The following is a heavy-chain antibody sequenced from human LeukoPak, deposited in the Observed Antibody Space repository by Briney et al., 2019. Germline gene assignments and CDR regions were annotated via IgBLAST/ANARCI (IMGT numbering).Heavy chain of an antibody. CDR1: GFAFTNDA. CDR2: IGGSGGST. V-gene: IGHV3-23*01. CDR3: AKEGDSSGYYVILCFFDY. D-gene: IGHD6-19*01. J-gene: IGHJ4*02. Sequence: GGSLRLSCAASGFAFTNDAMSWVRQAPGTRLERVSTIGGSGGSTYYADSVRGRFTMSRDNSKNTLYLQMNSLRAEDTAVYFCAKEGDSSGYYVILCFFDYWGQGTLVTVSS.